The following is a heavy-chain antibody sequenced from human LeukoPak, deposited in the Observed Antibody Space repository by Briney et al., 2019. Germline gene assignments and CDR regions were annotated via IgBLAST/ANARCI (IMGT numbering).Heavy chain of an antibody. J-gene: IGHJ6*02. CDR3: ATGGVTVVRGVIRPYGMDV. CDR2: FDPEDGET. D-gene: IGHD3-10*01. Sequence: ASVKVSCKVSGYTLTELSMHWVRQAPGKGLEWMGGFDPEDGETIYAQKFQGRVTMTEDTSTDTAYMELSSLRSEDTAVYYCATGGVTVVRGVIRPYGMDVWGQGTTVTVSS. CDR1: GYTLTELS. V-gene: IGHV1-24*01.